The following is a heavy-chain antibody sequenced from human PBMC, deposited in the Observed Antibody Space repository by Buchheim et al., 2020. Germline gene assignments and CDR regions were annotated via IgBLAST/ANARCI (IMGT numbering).Heavy chain of an antibody. V-gene: IGHV3-7*01. Sequence: EVQLVESGGDLVQSGGSLRLSCAASGFTFSIYWMSWVRQAPGKGLEWVASIKQNEREQYYVDSVTGRFTISRDNAENSLYLQMNSLRAEDTAVYYCARAVTPGQRDAVDIWGQGT. J-gene: IGHJ3*02. CDR2: IKQNEREQ. CDR1: GFTFSIYW. CDR3: ARAVTPGQRDAVDI. D-gene: IGHD4-17*01.